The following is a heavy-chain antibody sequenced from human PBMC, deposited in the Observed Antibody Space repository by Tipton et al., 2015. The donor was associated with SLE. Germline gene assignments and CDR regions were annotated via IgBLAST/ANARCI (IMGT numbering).Heavy chain of an antibody. CDR3: AKVKGAARSPFDF. Sequence: QSGPEVKKPGASVKVSCKTSGYTFSDYYIHWVRQAPGQGPEWMGWMNANSGATNSAQTFQDRFTMTWDTSISTAYMELSSLSSDDTALYYCAKVKGAARSPFDFWGQGTLVTVSS. V-gene: IGHV1-2*02. CDR1: GYTFSDYY. CDR2: MNANSGAT. D-gene: IGHD6-6*01. J-gene: IGHJ4*02.